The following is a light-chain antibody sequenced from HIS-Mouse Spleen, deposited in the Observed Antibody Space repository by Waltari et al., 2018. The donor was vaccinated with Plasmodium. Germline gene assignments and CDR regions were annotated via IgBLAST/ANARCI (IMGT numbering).Light chain of an antibody. Sequence: EIVLTQSPGTLSLSPGDRATISSRASQSVSSSYLAWYQQKPGQAPRLLIYGASSRATGIPDRFSGSGSGTDFTLTISRLEPEDFAVYYCQQYGSSLPSTFGGGTKVEIK. CDR3: QQYGSSLPST. J-gene: IGKJ4*01. V-gene: IGKV3-20*01. CDR1: QSVSSSY. CDR2: GAS.